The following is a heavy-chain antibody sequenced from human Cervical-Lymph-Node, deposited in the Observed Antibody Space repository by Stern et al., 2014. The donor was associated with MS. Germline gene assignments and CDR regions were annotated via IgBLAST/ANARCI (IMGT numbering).Heavy chain of an antibody. CDR1: GFTFSSYA. J-gene: IGHJ2*01. CDR3: SRGSPRPWYFDL. D-gene: IGHD1-26*01. Sequence: EVQLVESGGGLVQPGGSLRLSCAASGFTFSSYAMSWVRQAPGKGLEWVLTISGSGGNTYYADSVKGRFTISRDNSKNTLYLQMNSLRAEDTAVYYCSRGSPRPWYFDLWGRGTLVTVSS. CDR2: ISGSGGNT. V-gene: IGHV3-23*04.